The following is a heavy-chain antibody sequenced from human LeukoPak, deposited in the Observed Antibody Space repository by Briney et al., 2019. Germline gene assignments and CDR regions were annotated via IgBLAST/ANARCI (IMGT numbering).Heavy chain of an antibody. V-gene: IGHV4-34*01. Sequence: PSETLSLTCAVYGGSFSGYYWSWIRQPPGKGLEWIGEINHSGSTNYNPSLKSRVTISVDTSKNQFSLKLSSVTAADTAVYYYARFDGSNYYDSNYFDYWGQGTLVTVSS. CDR1: GGSFSGYY. CDR3: ARFDGSNYYDSNYFDY. D-gene: IGHD3-22*01. J-gene: IGHJ4*02. CDR2: INHSGST.